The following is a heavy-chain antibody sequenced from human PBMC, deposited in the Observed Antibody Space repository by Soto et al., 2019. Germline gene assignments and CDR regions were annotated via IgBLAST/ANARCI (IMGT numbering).Heavy chain of an antibody. CDR1: GFSLSTSGVG. J-gene: IGHJ4*02. V-gene: IGHV2-5*02. CDR3: AHKGPEDWPLDY. CDR2: IYWDDSK. D-gene: IGHD3-9*01. Sequence: QITLKESGPTLVRPTQTLTLTCAFSGFSLSTSGVGVGWIRQPPGKALEWLAVIYWDDSKHFSPSLRSRLTITKDTSKNQVXLTMTNMDPMDTXXXYCAHKGPEDWPLDYWGQGTLVTVSS.